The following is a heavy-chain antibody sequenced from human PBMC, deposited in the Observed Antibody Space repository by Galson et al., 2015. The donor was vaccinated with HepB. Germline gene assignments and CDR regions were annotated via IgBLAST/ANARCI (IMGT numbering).Heavy chain of an antibody. CDR2: ISSNGGST. V-gene: IGHV3-64*01. CDR3: ARNYSDSTGFAKNWYFDL. Sequence: SLRLSCAASGFTFKNYAMHWVRQAPGKGLEYVSTISSNGGSTYYANSVKGRFTISRDNSKNTLYLQMGSLRAEDMAVYYCARNYSDSTGFAKNWYFDLWGRGTLVTVSS. J-gene: IGHJ2*01. CDR1: GFTFKNYA. D-gene: IGHD3-22*01.